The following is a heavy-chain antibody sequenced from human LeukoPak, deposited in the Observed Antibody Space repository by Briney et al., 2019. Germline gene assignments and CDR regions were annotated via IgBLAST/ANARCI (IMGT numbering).Heavy chain of an antibody. J-gene: IGHJ4*02. CDR2: IKSKTDGGTT. D-gene: IGHD3-22*01. Sequence: PGGSLRLSCAASGFTFSIYAMSWVRQAPGKGLEWVGRIKSKTDGGTTDYAAPVKGRFTISRDDSKNTLYLQMNSLKTEDTAVYYCTTEEITMIVVVSWGQGTLVTVSS. CDR1: GFTFSIYA. V-gene: IGHV3-15*01. CDR3: TTEEITMIVVVS.